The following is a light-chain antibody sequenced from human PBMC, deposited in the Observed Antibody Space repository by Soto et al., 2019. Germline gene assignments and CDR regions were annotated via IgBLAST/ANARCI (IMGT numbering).Light chain of an antibody. CDR2: AAS. V-gene: IGKV1-39*01. CDR1: QDIGTF. J-gene: IGKJ2*01. CDR3: QEYKSYST. Sequence: DFQMTQSPSSLSASVGDRVTISCRASQDIGTFLNWYQQKPGKPPNLLIYAASNLLSGVSSRFSGSGSGTDFTLTISSLQPDDFATYYCQEYKSYSTFGQGTKLEIK.